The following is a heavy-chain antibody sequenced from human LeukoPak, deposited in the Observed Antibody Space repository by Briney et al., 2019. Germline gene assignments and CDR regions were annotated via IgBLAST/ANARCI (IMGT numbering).Heavy chain of an antibody. V-gene: IGHV1-46*01. Sequence: GASVKVSCKASGYTFTSYYMHWVRQAPGQGLEWMGIINPSGGSTSYAQKFQGRVTMTRDTSTSTVYMELSSLRPEDTAVYYCARDLYLGYCSSTSCPSRFDYWGQGTLVTVSS. CDR1: GYTFTSYY. J-gene: IGHJ4*02. D-gene: IGHD2-2*01. CDR3: ARDLYLGYCSSTSCPSRFDY. CDR2: INPSGGST.